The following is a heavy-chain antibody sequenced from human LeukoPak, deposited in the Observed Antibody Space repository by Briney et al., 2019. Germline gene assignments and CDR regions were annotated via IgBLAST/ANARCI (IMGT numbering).Heavy chain of an antibody. Sequence: SGGSLRLSCAVSGTTLSNYAMSWVRQAPGRGLEWVAGISGSGGGTHYADSVKGRFTISRDNPKNTLYLQMNNLRAGDTAVYFCAKRGVVIRVILVGFHKEAYYFDSWGQGALVTVSS. CDR1: GTTLSNYA. V-gene: IGHV3-23*01. D-gene: IGHD3-22*01. CDR2: ISGSGGGT. J-gene: IGHJ4*02. CDR3: AKRGVVIRVILVGFHKEAYYFDS.